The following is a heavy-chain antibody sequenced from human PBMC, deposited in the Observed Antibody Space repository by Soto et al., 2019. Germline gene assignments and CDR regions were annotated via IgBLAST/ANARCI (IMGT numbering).Heavy chain of an antibody. D-gene: IGHD3-10*01. Sequence: GGSLRLSCAASGFTFSSYAMSWVRQAPGKGLEWVSAISGSGGSTYYADSVKGRFTISRDNSKNTLYLQMNSLRAEDTAVYYCAKADGSGSYYNEFKFYYYYGMDVWGQGTTVTVSS. CDR2: ISGSGGST. CDR1: GFTFSSYA. CDR3: AKADGSGSYYNEFKFYYYYGMDV. J-gene: IGHJ6*02. V-gene: IGHV3-23*01.